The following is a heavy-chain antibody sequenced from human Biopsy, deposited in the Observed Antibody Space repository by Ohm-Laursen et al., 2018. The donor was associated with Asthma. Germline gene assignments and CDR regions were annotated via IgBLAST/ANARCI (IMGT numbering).Heavy chain of an antibody. J-gene: IGHJ4*02. V-gene: IGHV4-59*01. CDR3: ATDSGVQPLGD. CDR2: IYYSGST. CDR1: GVSISSVY. Sequence: TLSFTATVSGVSISSVYWSWIRPPPGKGLEWSSHIYYSGSTNYEPSLKRRVTISEDTSKNQISLKLTSVTAAVTAAYYCATDSGVQPLGDWGQGSLVTVSS. D-gene: IGHD4-17*01.